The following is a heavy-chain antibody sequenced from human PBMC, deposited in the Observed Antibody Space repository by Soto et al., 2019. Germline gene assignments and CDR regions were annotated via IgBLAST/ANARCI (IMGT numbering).Heavy chain of an antibody. CDR1: GFTFSSYA. D-gene: IGHD1-26*01. CDR2: ISGSGGST. CDR3: AKAGSGSDFPFVNY. Sequence: PGGSLRLSCAASGFTFSSYAMSWVRQAPGKGLEWVSAISGSGGSTYYADSVKGRFTISRDNSKNSLYLQMNSLRAEDTAVYYCAKAGSGSDFPFVNYWGQGTLVTVSS. V-gene: IGHV3-23*01. J-gene: IGHJ4*02.